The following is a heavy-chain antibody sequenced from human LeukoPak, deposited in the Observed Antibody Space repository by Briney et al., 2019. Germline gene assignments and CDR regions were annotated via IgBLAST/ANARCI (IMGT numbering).Heavy chain of an antibody. D-gene: IGHD6-19*01. CDR3: ARDGATYSSGWTFDY. CDR1: GFTFSSYA. Sequence: GRSLRLSCAASGFTFSSYAMHWVRQAPGKGLEWVAVISYDGGNKYYADSVKGRFTISRDNSKNTLYLQMNSLRAEDTAVYYCARDGATYSSGWTFDYWGQGTLVTVSS. V-gene: IGHV3-30-3*01. CDR2: ISYDGGNK. J-gene: IGHJ4*02.